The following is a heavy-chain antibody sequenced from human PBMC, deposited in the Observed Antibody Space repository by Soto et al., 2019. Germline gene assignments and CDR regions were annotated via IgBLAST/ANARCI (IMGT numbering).Heavy chain of an antibody. Sequence: SVKVSCKASGGTFSSYTISWVRQAPGQGLEWMGGIIPILGIANYAQKFQGRVTITADKSTSTASLKLSSVTAADTAVYYCARHVVESLSFGERVHHFDYWGHGTLVTVSS. CDR1: GGTFSSYT. CDR3: ARHVVESLSFGERVHHFDY. J-gene: IGHJ4*01. CDR2: IIPILGIA. V-gene: IGHV1-69*10. D-gene: IGHD3-10*01.